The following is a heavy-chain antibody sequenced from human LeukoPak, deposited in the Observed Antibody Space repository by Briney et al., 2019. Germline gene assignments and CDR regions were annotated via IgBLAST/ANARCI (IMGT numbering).Heavy chain of an antibody. Sequence: PSETLSLTCTVSGGSISSYYWSWIRQPPGKGLEWIGYIYYSGSTNYNPSLKSRVTISVDTSKNQFSLKLSSVTAADTAVYYCARQRVEMATIWVGLYYFDYWGQGTLVTVSS. CDR1: GGSISSYY. J-gene: IGHJ4*02. CDR2: IYYSGST. D-gene: IGHD5-24*01. CDR3: ARQRVEMATIWVGLYYFDY. V-gene: IGHV4-59*08.